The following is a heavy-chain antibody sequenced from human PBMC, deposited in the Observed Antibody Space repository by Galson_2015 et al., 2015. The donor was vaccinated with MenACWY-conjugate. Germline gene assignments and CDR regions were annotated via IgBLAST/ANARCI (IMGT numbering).Heavy chain of an antibody. CDR2: ISSGGSSI. CDR3: AREGGAAKEFDY. V-gene: IGHV3-11*01. Sequence: SLRLSCAASGFTFSDYDMSWIRQAPGKGLEWVSNISSGGSSINHAEFVKGRFTISRDNAKNSQYLQMNSLRAEDTAVYYCAREGGAAKEFDYWGQGTLVTVSS. J-gene: IGHJ4*02. D-gene: IGHD2-15*01. CDR1: GFTFSDYD.